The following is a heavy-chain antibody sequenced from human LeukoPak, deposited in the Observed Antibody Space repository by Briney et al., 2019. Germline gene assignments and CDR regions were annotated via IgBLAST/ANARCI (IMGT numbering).Heavy chain of an antibody. V-gene: IGHV1-2*02. CDR1: GYTFIGYY. Sequence: ASVKDSCMAPGYTFIGYYMHWVRQAPEQGLEWMGWINLNSGGTNYAQKFQGRVTMNRDRSISTAYMEMSRLRSDDTAVYYCAKDHTIRSFDSWGQGTLVTVSS. CDR2: INLNSGGT. D-gene: IGHD1-14*01. CDR3: AKDHTIRSFDS. J-gene: IGHJ4*02.